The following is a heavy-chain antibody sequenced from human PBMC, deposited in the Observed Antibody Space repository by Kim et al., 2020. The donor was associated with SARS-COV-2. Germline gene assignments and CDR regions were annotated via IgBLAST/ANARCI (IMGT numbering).Heavy chain of an antibody. J-gene: IGHJ6*02. D-gene: IGHD1-26*01. CDR3: ARWVGATSYYSYYGMDV. V-gene: IGHV4-39*01. Sequence: LKSRVAISVDTSKNPFSLKLSSVTAADTAVYYCARWVGATSYYSYYGMDVWGQGTTVTVSS.